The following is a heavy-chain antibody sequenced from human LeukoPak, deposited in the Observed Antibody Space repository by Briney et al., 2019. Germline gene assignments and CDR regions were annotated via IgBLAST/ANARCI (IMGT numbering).Heavy chain of an antibody. D-gene: IGHD5-24*01. Sequence: GGSLRLSCAASGFTFSSYWMHWVRQAPGKGLVWVSRINTDGSSTYYADSVKGRFTISRDNSKNTLYLQMNSLRAEDTAVYYCAKEIRGGYRRDDYWGQGTLVTVSS. V-gene: IGHV3-74*01. J-gene: IGHJ4*02. CDR3: AKEIRGGYRRDDY. CDR1: GFTFSSYW. CDR2: INTDGSST.